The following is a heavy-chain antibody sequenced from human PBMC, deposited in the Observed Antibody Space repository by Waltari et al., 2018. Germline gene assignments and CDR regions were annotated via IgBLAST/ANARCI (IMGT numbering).Heavy chain of an antibody. J-gene: IGHJ3*02. CDR3: ARVEGAAGLDI. Sequence: QVQLVQSGAEVKKPGASVKVYCKASGSPLPSYAMHWVGQAPGQRLEWMGGINAGNGNTKYSQKFQGRVTITRDTSASTAYMELSSLRSEETAVYYCARVEGAAGLDIWGQGTMVTVSS. D-gene: IGHD3-16*01. V-gene: IGHV1-3*01. CDR1: GSPLPSYA. CDR2: INAGNGNT.